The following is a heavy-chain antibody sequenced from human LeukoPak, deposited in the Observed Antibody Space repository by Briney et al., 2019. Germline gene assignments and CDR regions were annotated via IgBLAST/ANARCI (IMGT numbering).Heavy chain of an antibody. Sequence: GESLKISCKGSGYSFATYWIAWVRQMPGKGLEWMGIIYPDESNIRYSPSFQGQVTISADKSISTAYLQWSSLKALDTAIYYCARPPSRGYSSSFEYWGQGTLVTVSS. CDR2: IYPDESNI. CDR1: GYSFATYW. V-gene: IGHV5-51*01. J-gene: IGHJ4*02. CDR3: ARPPSRGYSSSFEY. D-gene: IGHD2-2*03.